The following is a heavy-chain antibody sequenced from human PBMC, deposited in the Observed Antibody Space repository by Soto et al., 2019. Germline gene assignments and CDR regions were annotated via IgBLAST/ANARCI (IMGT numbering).Heavy chain of an antibody. J-gene: IGHJ5*02. Sequence: QVQLQQWGAGLLKPSETLSLTCAVYGGSFSGYYWSWIRQPPGKGLEWIGEINHSGSTNYNPSLKSRVTISVDTSTKQFSLKLSSVTAADTAVYYCARTMCSGGSCYNWFDPWGQGTLVTVSS. CDR3: ARTMCSGGSCYNWFDP. CDR2: INHSGST. V-gene: IGHV4-34*01. CDR1: GGSFSGYY. D-gene: IGHD2-15*01.